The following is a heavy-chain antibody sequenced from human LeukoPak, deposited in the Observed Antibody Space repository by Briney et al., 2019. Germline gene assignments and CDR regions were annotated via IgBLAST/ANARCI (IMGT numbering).Heavy chain of an antibody. CDR1: GFTVITNY. CDR3: ARDAVRGGDCDY. Sequence: PGGSLRLSCAASGFTVITNYMSWVRQAPGKGLEWVSVIYSDGTTHYADSVKGRFTISRDNAKNSLYLQMNSLRAEDTAVYYCARDAVRGGDCDYWGQGTLVTVSS. D-gene: IGHD2-21*02. CDR2: IYSDGTT. J-gene: IGHJ4*02. V-gene: IGHV3-66*01.